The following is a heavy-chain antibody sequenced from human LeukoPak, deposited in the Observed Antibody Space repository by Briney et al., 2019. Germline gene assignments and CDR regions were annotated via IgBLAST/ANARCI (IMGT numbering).Heavy chain of an antibody. D-gene: IGHD1-26*01. CDR2: ISYDGSNK. V-gene: IGHV3-30-3*02. Sequence: GGSLRLSCAASGFTFSSYAMHWVRQAPGKGLEWVAVISYDGSNKYYADSVKGRFTISRDNPKNTLYLQMNSLRAEDTAVYYCAKCALGATLPYYFDYWGQGTLATVSS. J-gene: IGHJ4*02. CDR1: GFTFSSYA. CDR3: AKCALGATLPYYFDY.